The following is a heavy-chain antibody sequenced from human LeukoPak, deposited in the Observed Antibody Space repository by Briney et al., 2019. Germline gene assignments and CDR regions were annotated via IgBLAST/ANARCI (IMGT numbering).Heavy chain of an antibody. CDR2: IYYSGST. Sequence: PSETLSLTCTVSGGSISSSSYYWGWIRQPPGKGLEWIGSIYYSGSTYYNPSLKSRVTISVDTSKNQFSLKLSSVTAADTAVYYCARDPGVTTGTYYFDSWGQGSLVTVSS. CDR3: ARDPGVTTGTYYFDS. D-gene: IGHD1-1*01. V-gene: IGHV4-39*02. CDR1: GGSISSSSYY. J-gene: IGHJ4*02.